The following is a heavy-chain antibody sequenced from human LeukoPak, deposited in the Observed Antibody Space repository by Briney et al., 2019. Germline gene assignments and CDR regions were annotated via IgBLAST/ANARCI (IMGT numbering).Heavy chain of an antibody. V-gene: IGHV4-59*01. CDR1: GGSISSYY. J-gene: IGHJ4*02. Sequence: SETLSLTCTVSGGSISSYYWSWIRQPPGKGLEWIGYIYYSGSTNYNPSLKSRVTISVDTSKNQFSLKLSSVTAADTAVYYCARGGSSGWYNPLDYWGPGTLVTVSS. CDR3: ARGGSSGWYNPLDY. CDR2: IYYSGST. D-gene: IGHD6-19*01.